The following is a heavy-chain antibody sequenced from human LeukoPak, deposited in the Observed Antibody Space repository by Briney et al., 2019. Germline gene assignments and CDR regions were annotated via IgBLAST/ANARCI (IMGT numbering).Heavy chain of an antibody. CDR1: GYTFTSYG. CDR3: ARDPSGGVDIVATIDY. D-gene: IGHD5-12*01. CDR2: ISAYNGNT. Sequence: ASVKVSCKASGYTFTSYGISWVRQAPGQGLEWMGWISAYNGNTNYAQKLQGRVTMTTDTSTSTAYMELRSLRSDDTAVYYCARDPSGGVDIVATIDYWGQGTLVTVSP. J-gene: IGHJ4*02. V-gene: IGHV1-18*01.